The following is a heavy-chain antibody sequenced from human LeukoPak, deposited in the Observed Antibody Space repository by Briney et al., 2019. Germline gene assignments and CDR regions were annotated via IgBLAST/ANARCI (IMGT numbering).Heavy chain of an antibody. J-gene: IGHJ4*02. CDR3: ARTYGDYGDY. V-gene: IGHV4-39*01. CDR1: GGSISISSYS. D-gene: IGHD4-17*01. CDR2: IYYSGST. Sequence: SETLSLTCTVSGGSISISSYSWGWIRQPPGKGLEWIGSIYYSGSTYYNPSLKSRVTISVDTSKNQFSLRLSSVTAADTAVHYCARTYGDYGDYWGQGTLVTVSS.